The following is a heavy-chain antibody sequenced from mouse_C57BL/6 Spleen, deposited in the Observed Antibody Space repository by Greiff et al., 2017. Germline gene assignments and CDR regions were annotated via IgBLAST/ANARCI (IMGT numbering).Heavy chain of an antibody. Sequence: VQLQQSGAELVMPGASVKLSCKASGYTFTSYWMHWVKQRPGQGLEWIGEIDPSDSYTNYNQKFKGKSTLTVDKSSSTAYMQLSSLTSEDSAVYYCARDWDRAWFAYWGQGTLVTVSA. CDR2: IDPSDSYT. D-gene: IGHD4-1*01. CDR3: ARDWDRAWFAY. J-gene: IGHJ3*01. CDR1: GYTFTSYW. V-gene: IGHV1-69*01.